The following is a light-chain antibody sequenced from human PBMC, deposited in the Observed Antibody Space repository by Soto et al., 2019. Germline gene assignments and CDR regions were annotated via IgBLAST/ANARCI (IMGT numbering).Light chain of an antibody. CDR1: QSLSNW. V-gene: IGKV1-5*03. Sequence: DIQMTQSPSTLSAYVGARVTITCRASQSLSNWLAWYQQKPGKAPKLLIQKASTLESGVPSRFSGSGSGTEFTLTISSLQPDDFATYYCQEYNTYSYTFGQGTKLEIQ. CDR2: KAS. J-gene: IGKJ2*01. CDR3: QEYNTYSYT.